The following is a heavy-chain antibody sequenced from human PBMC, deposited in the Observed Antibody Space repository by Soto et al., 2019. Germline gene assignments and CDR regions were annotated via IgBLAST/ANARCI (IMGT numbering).Heavy chain of an antibody. J-gene: IGHJ4*02. V-gene: IGHV4-39*01. CDR3: ARGWRGYYDSSGLDY. CDR2: IYYSGTS. CDR1: GGSINDDTYD. Sequence: PSDTLSLTCTVSGGSINDDTYDGGWIRQPPGKGLEWIGSIYYSGTSSYNPSLESRVTMSVDTSKKQLSLRLRSVTAANTAVYYCARGWRGYYDSSGLDYWGQGTLVTVSS. D-gene: IGHD3-22*01.